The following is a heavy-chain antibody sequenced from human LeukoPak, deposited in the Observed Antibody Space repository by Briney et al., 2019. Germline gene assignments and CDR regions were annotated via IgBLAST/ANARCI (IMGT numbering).Heavy chain of an antibody. CDR2: IGAYNGNT. V-gene: IGHV1-18*01. D-gene: IGHD6-19*01. CDR3: ARDLKRYSSGREMFYFDY. Sequence: ASVKVSCKASGYTFTSYGISWVRQAPGQGLEWMGWIGAYNGNTNYAQKLQGRVTMTTDTSTSTAYMELRSLRSDDTAVYYCARDLKRYSSGREMFYFDYWGQGTLVTVSS. J-gene: IGHJ4*02. CDR1: GYTFTSYG.